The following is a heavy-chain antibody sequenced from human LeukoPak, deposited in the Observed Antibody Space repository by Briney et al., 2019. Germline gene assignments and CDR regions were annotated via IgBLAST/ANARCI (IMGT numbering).Heavy chain of an antibody. D-gene: IGHD3-22*01. J-gene: IGHJ3*02. Sequence: PGGSLRLSCAASGFTFSSYWMSWVRQAPGKGLEWVANIKQDGSEKYYVDSVKGRFTISRDNAKNSLYLQMNSLRAEDMALYYCAKGRVRYYDSSGYYWDAFDIWGQGTMVTVSS. CDR2: IKQDGSEK. V-gene: IGHV3-7*03. CDR1: GFTFSSYW. CDR3: AKGRVRYYDSSGYYWDAFDI.